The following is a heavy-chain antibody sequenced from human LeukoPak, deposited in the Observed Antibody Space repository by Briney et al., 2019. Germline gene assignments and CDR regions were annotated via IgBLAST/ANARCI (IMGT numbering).Heavy chain of an antibody. Sequence: GRSLRLSCAASGFTFSNFGMHWVRQAPGKGLEWVAVISYDGKNEYYTDSVKGRFTISRDNAKNTLYLQMNSLRAEDTAVYYCAKQRAVDYSDYWAQGTLVTVSS. CDR3: AKQRAVDYSDY. V-gene: IGHV3-30*18. CDR1: GFTFSNFG. J-gene: IGHJ4*02. CDR2: ISYDGKNE.